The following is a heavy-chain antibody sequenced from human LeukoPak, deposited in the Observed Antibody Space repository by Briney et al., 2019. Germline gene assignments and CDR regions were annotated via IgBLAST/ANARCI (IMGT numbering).Heavy chain of an antibody. CDR2: ISYDGSNK. CDR1: GFTFSSYG. D-gene: IGHD6-19*01. Sequence: PGGSLRLSCAASGFTFSSYGMYWVRQAPGKGLEWVAVISYDGSNKYYADSVKGRFTISRDNSKNTLYLQMNSLRAEDTAVYYCAKGWQWLSSFWGQGTLVTVSS. V-gene: IGHV3-30*18. J-gene: IGHJ4*02. CDR3: AKGWQWLSSF.